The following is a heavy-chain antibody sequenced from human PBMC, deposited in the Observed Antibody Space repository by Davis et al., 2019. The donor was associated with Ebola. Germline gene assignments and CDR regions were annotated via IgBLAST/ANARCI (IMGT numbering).Heavy chain of an antibody. CDR3: VRYCSSTSCYNYFDY. J-gene: IGHJ4*02. CDR2: IWYDGSNK. CDR1: GFTFSSYG. D-gene: IGHD2-2*02. V-gene: IGHV3-33*01. Sequence: PGGSLRLSCAASGFTFSSYGMHWVRQAPGKGLEWVAVIWYDGSNKYYAGSVKGRFTISRDNSKNTLYLQMNSLRAEDTAVYYCVRYCSSTSCYNYFDYWGQGTLVTVSS.